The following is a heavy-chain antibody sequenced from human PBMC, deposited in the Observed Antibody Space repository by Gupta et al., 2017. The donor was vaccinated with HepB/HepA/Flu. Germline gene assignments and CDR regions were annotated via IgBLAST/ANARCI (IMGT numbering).Heavy chain of an antibody. CDR3: AREYYYGSGSYPSAFDY. Sequence: EVQLVESGGGLVQPGGSLRLSCAASGFTFSSYWMHWVRKAPGKGLVWVSRINSDGSSTSNGDSVKGRFTISRDNAKNTLYLQMNSLRAEDTAVYYCAREYYYGSGSYPSAFDYWGQGTLVTVSS. D-gene: IGHD3-10*01. V-gene: IGHV3-74*01. J-gene: IGHJ4*02. CDR2: INSDGSST. CDR1: GFTFSSYW.